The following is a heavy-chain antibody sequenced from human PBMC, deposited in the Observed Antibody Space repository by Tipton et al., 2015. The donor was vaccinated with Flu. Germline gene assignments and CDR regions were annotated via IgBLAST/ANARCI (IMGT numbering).Heavy chain of an antibody. Sequence: TLSLTCTVSGYSISSGYYWGWIRRPPGKGLEWIGSTYHSGSTYYNPSLKSRVTISVDTSENQFSLKLSSVTAVDTSVYYCARGPEQWLVNPHYFDYWGQGTLVTVSS. V-gene: IGHV4-38-2*02. CDR2: TYHSGST. CDR1: GYSISSGYY. CDR3: ARGPEQWLVNPHYFDY. J-gene: IGHJ4*02. D-gene: IGHD6-19*01.